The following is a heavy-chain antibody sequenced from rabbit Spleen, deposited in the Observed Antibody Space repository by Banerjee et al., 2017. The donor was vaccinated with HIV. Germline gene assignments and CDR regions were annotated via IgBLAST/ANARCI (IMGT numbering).Heavy chain of an antibody. CDR3: ARDAGTSFSTYGMDL. V-gene: IGHV1S40*01. D-gene: IGHD8-1*01. CDR2: IYTGSGGAT. CDR1: GFSFSGGHW. J-gene: IGHJ6*01. Sequence: QSLEESGGDLVKPGASLTLTCTASGFSFSGGHWICWVRQAPGKGLEWIGCIYTGSGGATNYASWVNGRFTISKTSSTTVTLQMTSLTAADTATYFCARDAGTSFSTYGMDLWGQGTLVTVS.